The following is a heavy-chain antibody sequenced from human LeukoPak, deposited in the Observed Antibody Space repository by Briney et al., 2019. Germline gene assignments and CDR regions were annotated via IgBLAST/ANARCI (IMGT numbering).Heavy chain of an antibody. V-gene: IGHV3-23*01. Sequence: GGSLRLSCAASGFTFSSYATSWVRQAQGNGLESVSAISGSGGSTYYADSVKGRFTISRDNSKNTLYLQMNSLRAEDTAVYYCAKGRSSGWYYFDYWGQGTLVTVSS. D-gene: IGHD6-19*01. CDR2: ISGSGGST. J-gene: IGHJ4*02. CDR1: GFTFSSYA. CDR3: AKGRSSGWYYFDY.